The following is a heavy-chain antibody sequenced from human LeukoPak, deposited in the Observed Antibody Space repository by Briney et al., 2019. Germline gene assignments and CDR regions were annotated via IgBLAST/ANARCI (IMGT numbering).Heavy chain of an antibody. CDR1: GGSISGFY. CDR3: ARAYSSAWFDP. J-gene: IGHJ5*02. CDR2: IYYSGST. V-gene: IGHV4-59*08. D-gene: IGHD6-19*01. Sequence: SETLSLTCSVSGGSISGFYWSWIRQPPGEGLGWVGYIYYSGSTNYNPSLKSRVTISVDTSKNQFSLKLNSVTAADTAVYYCARAYSSAWFDPWGQGTLVTVSS.